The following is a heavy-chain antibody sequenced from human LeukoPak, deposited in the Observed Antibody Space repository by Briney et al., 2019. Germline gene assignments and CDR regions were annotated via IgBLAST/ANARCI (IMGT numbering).Heavy chain of an antibody. J-gene: IGHJ4*02. V-gene: IGHV3-66*02. D-gene: IGHD2-21*02. CDR3: ARGGGAYCGDDCYRNFDY. CDR1: GLTVSSTY. CDR2: IYAGGST. Sequence: GGSLRLSCAVSGLTVSSTYMSWVRQAPGKGLEWVSVIYAGGSTYYADSVKGRFTISRDTSKNTLHLQMNSLRPEDTAVYYCARGGGAYCGDDCYRNFDYWGQGALVTVSS.